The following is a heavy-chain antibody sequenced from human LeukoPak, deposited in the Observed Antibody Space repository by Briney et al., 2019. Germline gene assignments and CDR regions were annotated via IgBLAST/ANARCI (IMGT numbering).Heavy chain of an antibody. J-gene: IGHJ5*02. Sequence: GGSLRLSCAASGFTFSSYAMHWVRQAPGKGLEWVAVISYDGSNKYYADSVKGRFTISRDNSKNTLYLQMNSLRAEDTAVYYCARREPAAIHNWFDPWGQGTLVTVSS. CDR3: ARREPAAIHNWFDP. CDR1: GFTFSSYA. V-gene: IGHV3-30-3*01. D-gene: IGHD2-2*01. CDR2: ISYDGSNK.